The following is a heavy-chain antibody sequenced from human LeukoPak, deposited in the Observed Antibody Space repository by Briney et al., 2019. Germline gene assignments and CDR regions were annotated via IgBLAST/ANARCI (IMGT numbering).Heavy chain of an antibody. D-gene: IGHD3-10*01. V-gene: IGHV4-59*12. CDR3: AGYYVSGQWDN. CDR2: TYNSGSS. CDR1: GGSMSSYY. Sequence: SETLSLTCTVSGGSMSSYYWRWIRQPPGKGLEWVGYTYNSGSSSYSPSFKSRVTISTDTPRNQFFLRLTSVTAADTAVYYCAGYYVSGQWDNWGQGTLVTVSS. J-gene: IGHJ4*02.